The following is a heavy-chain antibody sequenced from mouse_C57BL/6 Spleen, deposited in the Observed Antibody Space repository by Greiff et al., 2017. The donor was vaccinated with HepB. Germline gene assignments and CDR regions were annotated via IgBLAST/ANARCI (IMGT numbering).Heavy chain of an antibody. CDR3: AKYGSSYYFDY. CDR1: GYTFTSYD. CDR2: IYPRDGST. V-gene: IGHV1-85*01. D-gene: IGHD1-1*01. J-gene: IGHJ2*01. Sequence: QVQLKESGPELVKPGASVKLSCKASGYTFTSYDINWVKQRPGQGLEWIGWIYPRDGSTKYNEKFKGKATLTVDTSSSTAYMELHSLTSEDSAVYFCAKYGSSYYFDYWGQGTTLTVSS.